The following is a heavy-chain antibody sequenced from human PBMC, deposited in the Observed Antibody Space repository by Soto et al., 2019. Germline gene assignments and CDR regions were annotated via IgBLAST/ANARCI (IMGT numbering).Heavy chain of an antibody. CDR2: IYHSGST. J-gene: IGHJ5*02. CDR3: ARAIGYCSSTSCYWFDP. CDR1: GGSTSSGGYS. Sequence: QLQLQESGSGLVKPSQTLSLTCAVSGGSTSSGGYSWSWIRQPPGKGLEWIGYIYHSGSTYYNPSLKSRVTISVDRSKNQFSLKLSSVTAADTAVYYRARAIGYCSSTSCYWFDPWGQGTLVTVSS. V-gene: IGHV4-30-2*01. D-gene: IGHD2-2*01.